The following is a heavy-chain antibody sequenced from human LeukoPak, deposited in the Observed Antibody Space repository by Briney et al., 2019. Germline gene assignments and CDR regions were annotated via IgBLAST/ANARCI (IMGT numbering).Heavy chain of an antibody. CDR3: ARAQYYYGSGSYFFDY. D-gene: IGHD3-10*01. CDR1: GFTFSSYW. V-gene: IGHV3-7*01. Sequence: PGGSLRLSCAASGFTFSSYWMSWVRQAPGKGLDGVANIKQEGSAKYYVDSVKGRFIISRDNAKNSLYLQMNSLRAEDTAVYYCARAQYYYGSGSYFFDYWGQGTLVTVSS. J-gene: IGHJ4*02. CDR2: IKQEGSAK.